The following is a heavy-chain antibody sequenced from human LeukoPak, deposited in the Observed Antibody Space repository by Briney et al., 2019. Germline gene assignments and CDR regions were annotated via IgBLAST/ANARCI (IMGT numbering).Heavy chain of an antibody. CDR2: ISYDGSTK. CDR1: TFIFSKYA. Sequence: GGSLRLSCAASTFIFSKYAMHWVRQAPGKGLEWVAVISYDGSTKYFADSVKGRFTISRDNSKNTLYLQMNSLRAEDTAVYNCARGHGDYSNDYWGQGTLVTVSS. V-gene: IGHV3-30*04. D-gene: IGHD4-17*01. J-gene: IGHJ4*02. CDR3: ARGHGDYSNDY.